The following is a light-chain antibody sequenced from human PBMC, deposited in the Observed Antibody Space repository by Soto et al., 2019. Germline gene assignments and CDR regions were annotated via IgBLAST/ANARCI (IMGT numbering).Light chain of an antibody. V-gene: IGKV3-20*01. CDR3: QQYGSSPIT. Sequence: EIVMTQSPATLSVSPVEIATLSFRASQSVNSRLAWYQQKPGQAPRLLIYGASSRATGIPDRFSGSGSGTDFTLTISRLEPEDFAVYYCQQYGSSPITFGQGTRLEI. CDR2: GAS. CDR1: QSVNSR. J-gene: IGKJ5*01.